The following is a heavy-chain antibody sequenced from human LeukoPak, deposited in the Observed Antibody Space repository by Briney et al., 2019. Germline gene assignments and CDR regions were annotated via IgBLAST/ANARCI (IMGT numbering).Heavy chain of an antibody. D-gene: IGHD1-1*01. CDR1: GFIFTTYA. Sequence: GGSLRLSCTASGFIFTTYAMTWVRQAPGRGLEWISYIDPSSATIYYADSVRGRFIISRDNAKNSLYLQLYGLRVEDTAVYYCARAAYNTSPDYWGQGTLVTVSS. V-gene: IGHV3-48*04. CDR3: ARAAYNTSPDY. J-gene: IGHJ4*02. CDR2: IDPSSATI.